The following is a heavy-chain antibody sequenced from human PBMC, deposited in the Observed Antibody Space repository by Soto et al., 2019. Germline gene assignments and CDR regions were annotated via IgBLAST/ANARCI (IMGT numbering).Heavy chain of an antibody. CDR1: GGSITTNGHY. Sequence: QVQLQESGPELVKPSQTLSLTCSVSGGSITTNGHYWTWIRQHPGQGLEWIAYIYYTGNSYLNPSLKSRLSISVATSKNQFSLALRSVTAADTAVYYCAREQWGFDSWGQGTLVTVSS. V-gene: IGHV4-31*03. CDR3: AREQWGFDS. J-gene: IGHJ4*02. CDR2: IYYTGNS. D-gene: IGHD6-19*01.